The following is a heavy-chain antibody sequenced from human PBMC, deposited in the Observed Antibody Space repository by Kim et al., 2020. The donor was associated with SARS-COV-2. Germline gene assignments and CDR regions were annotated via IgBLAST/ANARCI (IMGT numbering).Heavy chain of an antibody. D-gene: IGHD3-22*01. Sequence: NYTPSLKSRVTISVDKSKNQFSLKLTSVTAADTAVYYCASRSSGYTNWFDPWGQGTLVTVSS. J-gene: IGHJ5*02. V-gene: IGHV4-4*02. CDR3: ASRSSGYTNWFDP.